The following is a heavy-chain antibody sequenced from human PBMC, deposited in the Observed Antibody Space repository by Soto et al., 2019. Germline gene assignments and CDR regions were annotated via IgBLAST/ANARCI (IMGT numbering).Heavy chain of an antibody. V-gene: IGHV3-23*01. Sequence: EVQLLESGGGLVQPGGSLRLSCAASGFTFSSYAMSWVRKAPGKGLEWVSAVSGSGGSTYYADSVKGRFTISRDNSKNTLYLQMNSLRAEDTAVYYCVTILLAGWDYWGQGTLVTVSS. CDR3: VTILLAGWDY. CDR1: GFTFSSYA. CDR2: VSGSGGST. D-gene: IGHD6-19*01. J-gene: IGHJ4*02.